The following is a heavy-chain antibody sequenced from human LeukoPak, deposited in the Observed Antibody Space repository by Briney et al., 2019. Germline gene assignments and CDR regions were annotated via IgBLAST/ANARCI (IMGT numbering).Heavy chain of an antibody. J-gene: IGHJ4*02. CDR3: ARGGSYRTSNDF. CDR1: GGPFNGYY. D-gene: IGHD1-26*01. CDR2: INHSGTT. V-gene: IGHV4-34*01. Sequence: SETLSLTCTMYGGPFNGYYWSWIRQPPGKGLEWIGEINHSGTTNYNPSLESRVTISVDTSKNQFSLKLSSMTAADTAVYYCARGGSYRTSNDFWGQGTLVTVSS.